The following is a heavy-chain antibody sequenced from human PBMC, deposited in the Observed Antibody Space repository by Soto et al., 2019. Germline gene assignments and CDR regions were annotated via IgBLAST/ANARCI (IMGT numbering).Heavy chain of an antibody. Sequence: SETLSLTCTVSSDSISSYYWIWIRQSPGKGLEWIGYTDYSGNTSYNPSLKSRVTISGDTSKNQFSLRLSSVTAADTAVYYCARAVGDPLYYLDYWGQGTLVTVSS. CDR1: SDSISSYY. J-gene: IGHJ4*02. CDR3: ARAVGDPLYYLDY. V-gene: IGHV4-59*08. D-gene: IGHD6-19*01. CDR2: TDYSGNT.